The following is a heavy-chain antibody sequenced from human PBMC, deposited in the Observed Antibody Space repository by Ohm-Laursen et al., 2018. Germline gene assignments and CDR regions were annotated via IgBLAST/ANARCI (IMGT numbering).Heavy chain of an antibody. D-gene: IGHD3-10*01. CDR3: VRDDSTGKIYFDY. CDR2: IKHYGSVI. V-gene: IGHV3-7*01. J-gene: IGHJ4*02. Sequence: SLRLSCTASGFSFSSYWVSWVRQAPGKGLERVANIKHYGSVIYYVDSVKGRFTVSRDNAKNSLSLQMNSLRAEDTAVYYCVRDDSTGKIYFDYWGQGTLVTVSS. CDR1: GFSFSSYW.